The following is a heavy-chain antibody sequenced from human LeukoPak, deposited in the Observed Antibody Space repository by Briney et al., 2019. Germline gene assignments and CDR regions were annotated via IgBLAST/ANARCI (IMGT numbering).Heavy chain of an antibody. J-gene: IGHJ4*02. CDR3: ARGGRYLF. V-gene: IGHV3-64*01. CDR2: ISSNGGST. CDR1: GFTFSSYA. D-gene: IGHD2-15*01. Sequence: GGSLRLSCAASGFTFSSYAMHWVRQAPGKGLEYVSAISSNGGSTYYANSVKGRFTISRDNSKNTLYLQMGSLRAEDMAVYYCARGGRYLFWGQGTLVTVSS.